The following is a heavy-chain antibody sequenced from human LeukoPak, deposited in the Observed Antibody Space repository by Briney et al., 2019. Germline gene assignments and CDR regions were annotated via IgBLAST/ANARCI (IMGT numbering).Heavy chain of an antibody. J-gene: IGHJ4*02. V-gene: IGHV1-24*01. D-gene: IGHD3-22*01. Sequence: SVKVSCKVSGYTLTELSMHWVRQAPGKGLEWMGGFDPEDGETIYAQKFQGRVTMTEDTSTDTAYMELSSLRSEDTAVYYCATAPYYYDSSGYNDFAYWGQGTLVTVSS. CDR2: FDPEDGET. CDR1: GYTLTELS. CDR3: ATAPYYYDSSGYNDFAY.